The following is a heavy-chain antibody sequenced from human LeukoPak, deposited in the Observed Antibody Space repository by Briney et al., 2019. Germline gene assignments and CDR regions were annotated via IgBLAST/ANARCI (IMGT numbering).Heavy chain of an antibody. CDR2: VHYSGST. CDR1: GGSISTYY. Sequence: TSETLSLTCTVSGGSISTYYWSWIRQPPGKGLEWIGYVHYSGSTQYNPSLKSRVTMPIDMSKNQFSLKLRSVTAADTAVYYCAAQLAYFEYWGQGTLVTVSS. J-gene: IGHJ4*02. D-gene: IGHD1-1*01. CDR3: AAQLAYFEY. V-gene: IGHV4-59*01.